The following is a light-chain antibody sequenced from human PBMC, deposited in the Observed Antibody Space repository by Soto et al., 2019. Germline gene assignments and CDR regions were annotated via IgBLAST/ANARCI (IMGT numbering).Light chain of an antibody. CDR2: GAS. J-gene: IGKJ1*01. CDR3: QQYVSSPRT. V-gene: IGKV3-20*01. CDR1: QTVSHGL. Sequence: SVLSQSPVARSLSPGGRATLAWRTSQTVSHGLLAWYQQKPGQAPRLLIYGASSRATGIPDRFSGSGSGTDFTLTISRLEPEDFAVYYCQQYVSSPRTFGQGTKVDIK.